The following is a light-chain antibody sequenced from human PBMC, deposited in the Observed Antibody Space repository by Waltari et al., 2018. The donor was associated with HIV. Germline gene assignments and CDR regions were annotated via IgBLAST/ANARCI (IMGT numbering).Light chain of an antibody. Sequence: DIVMTQSPDSLAVSLGERATINCKSSQSVLYSSKNKNYLAWYQQKPGQPPKLLIYWASTRESGVTDRFSGSGSETDFTLTISSLHAEDVAVYYCQQYYSTPTFGGGTKVEIK. V-gene: IGKV4-1*01. J-gene: IGKJ4*01. CDR3: QQYYSTPT. CDR2: WAS. CDR1: QSVLYSSKNKNY.